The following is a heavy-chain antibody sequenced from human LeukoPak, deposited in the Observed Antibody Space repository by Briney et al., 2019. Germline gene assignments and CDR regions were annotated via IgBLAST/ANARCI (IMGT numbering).Heavy chain of an antibody. CDR3: ARVSGYSPMDV. CDR1: GGSISSFD. D-gene: IGHD3-10*01. CDR2: IYYSGST. Sequence: SETLSLTCTVSGGSISSFDWSWIRQSPGKGLEWIGYIYYSGSTNYNPSLKSRVTISVDTSKNQFSLKLSSVTAADTAVYYCARVSGYSPMDVWGKGTTVTISS. V-gene: IGHV4-59*01. J-gene: IGHJ6*03.